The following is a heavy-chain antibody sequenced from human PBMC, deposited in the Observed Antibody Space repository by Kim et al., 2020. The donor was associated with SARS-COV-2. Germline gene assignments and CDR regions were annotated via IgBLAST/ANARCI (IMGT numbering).Heavy chain of an antibody. J-gene: IGHJ4*02. CDR1: GFTFSNAW. Sequence: GGSLRLSCAASGFTFSNAWMSWVRQAPGKGLEWVGRIKSKTDGGTTDYAAPVKGRFTISRDDSKNTLYLQMNSLKTEDTAVYYCTTEFEIAGGVIVNPDYWGQGTLVTVSS. CDR2: IKSKTDGGTT. V-gene: IGHV3-15*01. CDR3: TTEFEIAGGVIVNPDY. D-gene: IGHD3-16*02.